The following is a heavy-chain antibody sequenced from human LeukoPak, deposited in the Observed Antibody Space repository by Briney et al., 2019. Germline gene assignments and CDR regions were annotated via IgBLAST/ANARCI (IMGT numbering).Heavy chain of an antibody. V-gene: IGHV3-48*01. D-gene: IGHD1-1*01. J-gene: IGHJ3*02. CDR3: AMGMELRDAFNI. CDR1: GFTFSSYS. CDR2: ISSSSSTI. Sequence: PGGSLRLSCAASGFTFSSYSMNWVRQAPGKGLEWVSYISSSSSTIYYADSVKGRFTISRDNAKNSLYLQMNSLRAEDTAVYYCAMGMELRDAFNIWGQGTMVTVSS.